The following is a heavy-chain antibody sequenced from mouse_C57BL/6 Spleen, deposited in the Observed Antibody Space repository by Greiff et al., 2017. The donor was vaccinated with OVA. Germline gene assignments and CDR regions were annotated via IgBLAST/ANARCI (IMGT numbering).Heavy chain of an antibody. J-gene: IGHJ4*01. CDR3: ARDLLEIYYAMDY. CDR2: ISDGGSYT. CDR1: GFTFSSYA. V-gene: IGHV5-4*01. D-gene: IGHD1-1*01. Sequence: EVQGVESGGGLVKPGGSLKLSCAASGFTFSSYAMSWVRQTPEKRLEWVATISDGGSYTYYPDNVKGRFTISRDNAKNNLYLQMSHLKSEDTAMYYCARDLLEIYYAMDYWGQGTSVTVSS.